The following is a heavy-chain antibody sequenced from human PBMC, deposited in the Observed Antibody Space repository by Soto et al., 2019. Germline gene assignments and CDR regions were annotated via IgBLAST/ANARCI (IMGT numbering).Heavy chain of an antibody. Sequence: QVQLQQWGAGLLKPSETLSLTCAVYGGSFSGYYWSWIRQPPGKGLEWIVEINHSGSTNYNPSLRSRVTISVDTSKNPFSLKLSSVTAADTDVYYCARGRSSIRWNYFDYWGQGTVVTVSS. V-gene: IGHV4-34*01. D-gene: IGHD6-13*01. CDR1: GGSFSGYY. J-gene: IGHJ4*02. CDR3: ARGRSSIRWNYFDY. CDR2: INHSGST.